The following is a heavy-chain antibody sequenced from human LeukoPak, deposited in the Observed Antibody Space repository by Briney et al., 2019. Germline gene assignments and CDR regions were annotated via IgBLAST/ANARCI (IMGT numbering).Heavy chain of an antibody. D-gene: IGHD6-6*01. Sequence: SETLSLTCTVSGGXISSSSYYWGWIRQPPGMGLQWYGIIYYSGSTYYNSSLKSRVTVSVDTSKNQFSLTLSSVTAADTGVYYCARHWREYSSSSWTYYYYGMDVWGQGTTVTVSS. CDR1: GGXISSSSYY. J-gene: IGHJ6*02. CDR3: ARHWREYSSSSWTYYYYGMDV. CDR2: IYYSGST. V-gene: IGHV4-39*01.